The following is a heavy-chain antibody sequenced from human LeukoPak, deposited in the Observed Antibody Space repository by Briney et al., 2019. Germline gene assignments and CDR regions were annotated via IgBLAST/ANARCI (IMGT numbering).Heavy chain of an antibody. CDR3: AREGGFFRPLDY. J-gene: IGHJ4*02. CDR1: GGSFSGYY. D-gene: IGHD3-3*01. V-gene: IGHV4-34*01. CDR2: VHLEGRT. Sequence: SETLSLTCAVYGGSFSGYYWSWIRQPPGKGLEWIGEVHLEGRTNYNPSLESRLTISVDLSENHISLKLTSVTAADTAVYYCAREGGFFRPLDYSGQGTLVTVSP.